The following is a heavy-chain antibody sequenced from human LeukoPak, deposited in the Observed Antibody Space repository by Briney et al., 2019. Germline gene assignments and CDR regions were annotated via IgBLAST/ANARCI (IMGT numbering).Heavy chain of an antibody. Sequence: ASVKVSCKSSGYTFTSYDINWVRQATGQGLEWMGWMNTNSGNTGYAQKFQGRVTITRNTSISTAYMELSSLRSEDTAVYYCARRALVYDFWSGYRGYYMDVWGKGTTVTVSS. J-gene: IGHJ6*03. CDR1: GYTFTSYD. D-gene: IGHD3-3*01. V-gene: IGHV1-8*03. CDR3: ARRALVYDFWSGYRGYYMDV. CDR2: MNTNSGNT.